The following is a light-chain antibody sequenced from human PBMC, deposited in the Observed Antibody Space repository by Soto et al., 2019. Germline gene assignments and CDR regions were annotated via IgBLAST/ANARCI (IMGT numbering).Light chain of an antibody. CDR1: QSFRGL. CDR3: QQFSSYPLT. J-gene: IGKJ4*01. V-gene: IGKV3-11*01. Sequence: VFPPSPVTLSLFPWERATVSCRASQSFRGLLAWYQQKPGQAPRLLIYDAYNRATGIPPRFSGSGSGTDFTLTISRLEPEDFAVYYCQQFSSYPLTFGGGTKVDIK. CDR2: DAY.